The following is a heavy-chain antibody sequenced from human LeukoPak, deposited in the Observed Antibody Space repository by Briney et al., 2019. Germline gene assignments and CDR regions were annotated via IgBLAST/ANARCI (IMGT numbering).Heavy chain of an antibody. Sequence: GGSLRLSCAASGFTFSNYAMSWVRQAPGMGLEWVSSISGSGGSTYYADSVKGRFTISRDNSKNTLYLQMNSLRAEDTAVYYCANLYSSGYADYWGQGTLVTVSS. CDR3: ANLYSSGYADY. CDR1: GFTFSNYA. D-gene: IGHD6-19*01. V-gene: IGHV3-23*01. J-gene: IGHJ4*02. CDR2: ISGSGGST.